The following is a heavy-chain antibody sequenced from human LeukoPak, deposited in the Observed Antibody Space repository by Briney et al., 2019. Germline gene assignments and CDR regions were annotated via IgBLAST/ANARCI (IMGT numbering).Heavy chain of an antibody. CDR2: IRSKAYGGTT. Sequence: PGRSLRLSCTASGFTFGDYAMSWVRQAPGEGLGWVGFIRSKAYGGTTEYAASVKARFTISRDDSKSIAYLQMNSQKTEDTAVYYCTTPWYYDYVWGSYPLWGQGTLVTVSS. D-gene: IGHD3-16*02. J-gene: IGHJ4*02. CDR3: TTPWYYDYVWGSYPL. V-gene: IGHV3-49*04. CDR1: GFTFGDYA.